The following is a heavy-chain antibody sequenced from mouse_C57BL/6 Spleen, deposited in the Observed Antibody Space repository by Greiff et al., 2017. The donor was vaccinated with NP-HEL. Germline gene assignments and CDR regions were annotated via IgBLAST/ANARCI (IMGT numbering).Heavy chain of an antibody. Sequence: DVKLVESGGGLVKPGGSLKLSCAASGFTFSDYGMHWVRQAPEKGLEWVAYISSGSSTIYYADTVKGRFTISRDNAKNTLFLQMTSLRSEDTAMYYCARPVVAPAWFACWGQGTLVTVSA. CDR2: ISSGSSTI. J-gene: IGHJ3*01. CDR1: GFTFSDYG. CDR3: ARPVVAPAWFAC. V-gene: IGHV5-17*01. D-gene: IGHD1-1*02.